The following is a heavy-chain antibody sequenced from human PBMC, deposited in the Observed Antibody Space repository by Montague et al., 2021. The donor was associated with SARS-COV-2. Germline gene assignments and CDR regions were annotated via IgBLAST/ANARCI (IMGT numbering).Heavy chain of an antibody. CDR3: ARGRIEVSMIVVVLTGASYSFDV. Sequence: SETLSLTCAVHGGSFSGHYWSWIRQPPGKGLEWIGEINNSGSTNYNPSLKSRVTISVDTSKNQFSLKLHSVTAADTAVYYCARGRIEVSMIVVVLTGASYSFDVWGKGTTVTVSS. V-gene: IGHV4-34*01. CDR1: GGSFSGHY. J-gene: IGHJ6*03. CDR2: INNSGST. D-gene: IGHD3-22*01.